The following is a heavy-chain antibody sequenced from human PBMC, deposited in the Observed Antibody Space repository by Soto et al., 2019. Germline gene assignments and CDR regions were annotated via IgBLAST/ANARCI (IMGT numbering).Heavy chain of an antibody. CDR3: ARERLVSGYSSGWHGFDY. Sequence: GGSLRLSCAASGFTFSSYWMSWVRQAPGKGLEWVANIKQDGSEKYYVDSVKGRFTISRDNAKNSLYLQVNSLRAEDTAVYYCARERLVSGYSSGWHGFDYWGQGTLVTVSS. CDR1: GFTFSSYW. CDR2: IKQDGSEK. D-gene: IGHD6-19*01. J-gene: IGHJ4*02. V-gene: IGHV3-7*01.